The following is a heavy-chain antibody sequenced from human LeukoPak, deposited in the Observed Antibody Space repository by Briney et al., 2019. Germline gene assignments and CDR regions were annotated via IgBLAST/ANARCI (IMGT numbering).Heavy chain of an antibody. Sequence: GGSLRLSCAASGFTFRTYAMSWVRQAPGKGLEWVSVIGGNVENTFYADSVKGRFTISRDNSKNTLYMQMNSLRAEDTAVYYCARLFXXHGYSDFWGRGTLVTVS. V-gene: IGHV3-23*01. J-gene: IGHJ2*01. CDR2: IGGNVENT. CDR3: ARLFXXHGYSDF. CDR1: GFTFRTYA.